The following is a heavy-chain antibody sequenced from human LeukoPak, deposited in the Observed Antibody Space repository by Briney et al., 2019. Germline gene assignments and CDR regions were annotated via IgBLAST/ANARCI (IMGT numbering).Heavy chain of an antibody. CDR1: GSTFSNYD. D-gene: IGHD2-8*01. Sequence: GGSLRLSCAASGSTFSNYDMHWVRHTTGKGLEWVSAIGTAGDTNYLGSVKGRFTISRENAKNSLYLQMNSLRAGDTAVYYCARSDVYWGHFDYWGQGTLVTVSS. V-gene: IGHV3-13*01. CDR2: IGTAGDT. J-gene: IGHJ4*02. CDR3: ARSDVYWGHFDY.